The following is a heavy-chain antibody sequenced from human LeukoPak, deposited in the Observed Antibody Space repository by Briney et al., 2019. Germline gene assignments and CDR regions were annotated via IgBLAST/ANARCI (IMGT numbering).Heavy chain of an antibody. Sequence: GGSLRLSCAASGFTFSSYGMHWVRQAPGEGLEWVAVIWYDGSNKYYADSVKGRFTISRDNSKNTLYLQMNSLRAEDTAVYYCARDQDGEIDYWGQGTLVTVSS. D-gene: IGHD4-17*01. J-gene: IGHJ4*02. CDR3: ARDQDGEIDY. V-gene: IGHV3-30*19. CDR2: IWYDGSNK. CDR1: GFTFSSYG.